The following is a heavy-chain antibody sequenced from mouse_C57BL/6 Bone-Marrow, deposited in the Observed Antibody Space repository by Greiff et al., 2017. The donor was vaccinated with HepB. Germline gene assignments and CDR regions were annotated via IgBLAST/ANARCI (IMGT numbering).Heavy chain of an antibody. CDR2: IRSKSNNYAT. J-gene: IGHJ1*03. V-gene: IGHV10-1*01. CDR1: GFSFNTYA. Sequence: EVKLEESGGGLVQPKGSLKLSCAASGFSFNTYAMNWVRQAPGKGLEWVARIRSKSNNYATYYADSVKDRFTISRDDSESMLYLQMNNLKTEDTAMYYCVRHLSYYYGSSYWYFDVWGTGTTVTVSS. CDR3: VRHLSYYYGSSYWYFDV. D-gene: IGHD1-1*01.